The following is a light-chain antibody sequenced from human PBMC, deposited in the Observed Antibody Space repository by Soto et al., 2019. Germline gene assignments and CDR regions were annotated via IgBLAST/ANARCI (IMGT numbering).Light chain of an antibody. Sequence: EIVLTQSPDTLSLSPGERATLSCRASQSVRNNYLAWYQPKPGQAPRFLIFDASSRATGIPDRFSGSGSGTDFTLTISRLEPEDFAVYYCQQYGSTPLTFGGGTKVDIE. CDR1: QSVRNNY. CDR3: QQYGSTPLT. J-gene: IGKJ4*01. V-gene: IGKV3-20*01. CDR2: DAS.